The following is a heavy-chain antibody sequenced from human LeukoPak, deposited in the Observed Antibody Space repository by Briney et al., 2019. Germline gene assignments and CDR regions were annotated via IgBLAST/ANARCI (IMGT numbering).Heavy chain of an antibody. D-gene: IGHD2/OR15-2a*01. Sequence: PGGSLRLSCAASGFTFSSYWMSWVRQAPGKGLEWVANIKRDGSEKYYVDSVKGRFTISRDNAKNSPYLQMNSLRAEDTAVYYCARVSRITDFDYWGQGTLVTVSS. CDR3: ARVSRITDFDY. CDR2: IKRDGSEK. CDR1: GFTFSSYW. V-gene: IGHV3-7*01. J-gene: IGHJ4*02.